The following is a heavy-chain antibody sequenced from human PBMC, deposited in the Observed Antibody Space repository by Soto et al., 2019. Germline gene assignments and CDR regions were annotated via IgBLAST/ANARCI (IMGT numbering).Heavy chain of an antibody. Sequence: SETLSLTCTVSGGSITSYYWSWIRQSPGMGLEWIGYISYSGNANFNPSLKSRVTISRDPSKNQFSLKVTSVTAADTAVYFCARGQSIDGYNFFDYWGQGTLVTVSS. CDR3: ARGQSIDGYNFFDY. CDR1: GGSITSYY. V-gene: IGHV4-59*12. D-gene: IGHD5-12*01. CDR2: ISYSGNA. J-gene: IGHJ4*02.